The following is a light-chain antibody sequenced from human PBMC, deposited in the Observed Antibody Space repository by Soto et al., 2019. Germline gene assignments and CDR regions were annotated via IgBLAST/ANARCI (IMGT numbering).Light chain of an antibody. CDR3: SSYTSSSTDVV. CDR2: DVS. J-gene: IGLJ2*01. Sequence: QSALTQPASVSGSPGQSITISCTGTSSDVGGYNYVSWYQQHPGKAPKVILYDVSNRPSGVSNRFSGSKSGNTASLTISGLQAEDEADYYCSSYTSSSTDVVFGGGTKLTVL. V-gene: IGLV2-14*01. CDR1: SSDVGGYNY.